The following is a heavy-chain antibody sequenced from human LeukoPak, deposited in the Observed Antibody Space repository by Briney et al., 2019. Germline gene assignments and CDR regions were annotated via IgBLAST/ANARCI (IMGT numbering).Heavy chain of an antibody. D-gene: IGHD1-26*01. CDR3: ASLSYYNRDAFDI. Sequence: PSETLPLTCTVSGGSISSYYWSWIRQPPGKGLEWIGYIYYSGSTNYNPSLKSRVTISVDTSKNQFSLKLSSVTAADTAVYYCASLSYYNRDAFDIWGQGTMVTVSS. V-gene: IGHV4-59*01. CDR1: GGSISSYY. J-gene: IGHJ3*02. CDR2: IYYSGST.